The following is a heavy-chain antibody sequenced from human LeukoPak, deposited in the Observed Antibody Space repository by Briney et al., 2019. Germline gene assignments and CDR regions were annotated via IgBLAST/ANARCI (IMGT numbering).Heavy chain of an antibody. D-gene: IGHD3-9*01. CDR1: AGSISSYY. V-gene: IGHV4-59*01. CDR3: AREDYDILTGYPNWFDP. Sequence: SETLSLTCTVSAGSISSYYWSWIRQPPGKGLEWTGYIYYSGSTNYNPSLKSRVTISVDTSKNQFSLKLSSVTAADTAVYYCAREDYDILTGYPNWFDPWGQGTLVTVSS. J-gene: IGHJ5*02. CDR2: IYYSGST.